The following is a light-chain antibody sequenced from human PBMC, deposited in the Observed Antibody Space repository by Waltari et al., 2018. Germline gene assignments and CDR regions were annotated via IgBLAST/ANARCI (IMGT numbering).Light chain of an antibody. CDR3: QQYNNWPPIT. CDR2: DAS. CDR1: QSVRSN. V-gene: IGKV3-15*01. J-gene: IGKJ5*01. Sequence: EIVMTQSPGTLSVSPGERATLSCRASQSVRSNLAWYQQKPGQAPRLLIFDASTRATGIPARFSGSGSGTEFTLTISSLQSEDFAVYYCQQYNNWPPITFGQGTRLEIK.